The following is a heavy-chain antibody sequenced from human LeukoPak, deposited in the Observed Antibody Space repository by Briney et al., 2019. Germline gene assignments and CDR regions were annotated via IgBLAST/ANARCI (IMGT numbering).Heavy chain of an antibody. CDR2: IWNDGSNK. J-gene: IGHJ4*02. CDR3: TGERSTSCYY. V-gene: IGHV3-33*01. Sequence: GGSLRLSCAASGFTFSSYGMHWVRQAPGKGLEWVAVIWNDGSNKYYVDSVQGRFTISRDNSKNTLYLQMNSLRAEDTAVYYCTGERSTSCYYWGQGTLVTVSS. CDR1: GFTFSSYG. D-gene: IGHD2-2*01.